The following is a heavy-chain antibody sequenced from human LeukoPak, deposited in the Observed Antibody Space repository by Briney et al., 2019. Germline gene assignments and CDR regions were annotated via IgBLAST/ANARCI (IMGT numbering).Heavy chain of an antibody. V-gene: IGHV7-4-1*02. CDR2: INTNTGNP. D-gene: IGHD6-6*01. Sequence: GASVKVSCKASGYTFTSYAMNWVRQAPGQGLEWMGWINTNTGNPTYAQGFTGRFVFSLDTSVSTAYLQISSLKAEDTAVYYCARVRRSSSKFFYYYYGMDVWGQGTTVTVSS. CDR1: GYTFTSYA. CDR3: ARVRRSSSKFFYYYYGMDV. J-gene: IGHJ6*02.